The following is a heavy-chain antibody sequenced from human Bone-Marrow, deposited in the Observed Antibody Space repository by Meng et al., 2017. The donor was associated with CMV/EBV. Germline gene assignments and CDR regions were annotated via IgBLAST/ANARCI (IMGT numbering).Heavy chain of an antibody. CDR2: IIPILSIA. V-gene: IGHV1-69*04. D-gene: IGHD2-2*01. Sequence: SVKVSCKASGGTFSSYTIGWVRQAPGQGLEWMGRIIPILSIANYAQKFQGRVTIAADKSTSTAYMELSSLRSEDTAVYYCARDRYCSSTSGYFLYYYGMDVWGQGTTVTVSS. J-gene: IGHJ6*02. CDR1: GGTFSSYT. CDR3: ARDRYCSSTSGYFLYYYGMDV.